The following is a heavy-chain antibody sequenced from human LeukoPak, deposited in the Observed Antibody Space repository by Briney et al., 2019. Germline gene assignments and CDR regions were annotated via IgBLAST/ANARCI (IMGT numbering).Heavy chain of an antibody. Sequence: GGSLRLSCSASGFTFSRFAMNWVRHTPGKGLEWVSHVGGNGADTYYADSVKGRFTVSRDNSKNSLYLQMNSLRAEDTAVYYCAKDSVAYNQVFDAFDIWGQGTKVTVSS. J-gene: IGHJ3*02. V-gene: IGHV3-23*01. CDR3: AKDSVAYNQVFDAFDI. CDR2: VGGNGADT. D-gene: IGHD1-1*01. CDR1: GFTFSRFA.